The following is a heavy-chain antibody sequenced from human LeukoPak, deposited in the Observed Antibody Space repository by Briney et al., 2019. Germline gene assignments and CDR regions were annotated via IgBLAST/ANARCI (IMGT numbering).Heavy chain of an antibody. CDR3: ARSVRVYGYDAFDI. Sequence: PGGSLRLSCAASGFTFSSYWMHWVRQAPGKGLVWVSRINSDGSSTSYADSVKGRFTISRDNAKNTLYLQMNSLRAEDTAVYYCARSVRVYGYDAFDIWGQGTMVTVSS. D-gene: IGHD5-24*01. CDR2: INSDGSST. CDR1: GFTFSSYW. V-gene: IGHV3-74*01. J-gene: IGHJ3*02.